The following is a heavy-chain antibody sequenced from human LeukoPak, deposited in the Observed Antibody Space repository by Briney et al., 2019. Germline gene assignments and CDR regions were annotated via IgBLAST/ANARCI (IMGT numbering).Heavy chain of an antibody. CDR2: INHSGST. V-gene: IGHV4-34*01. J-gene: IGHJ4*02. D-gene: IGHD2-2*01. CDR3: ARRPAAARWKGIDY. Sequence: SETLSLTCAVYGGSFSGYYWSWIRQPPGKGLEWIGEINHSGSTNYNPSLKSRVTISVDTFKNQFSLKLSSVTAADTAVYYCARRPAAARWKGIDYWGQGTLVTVSS. CDR1: GGSFSGYY.